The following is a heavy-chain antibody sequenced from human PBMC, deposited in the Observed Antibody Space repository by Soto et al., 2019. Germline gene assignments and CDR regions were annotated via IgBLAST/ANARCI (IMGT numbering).Heavy chain of an antibody. CDR3: ARAKYSENYRYYYYGMDV. J-gene: IGHJ6*02. D-gene: IGHD1-26*01. Sequence: GGSLRLSCAASEFTFSSYSMNWVRQAPGKGLEWVSYISSSTNTIYYADSVKGRFTISRDNAKNSLYLQMNSLRDEDTAVYYCARAKYSENYRYYYYGMDVWGQGTTVTVSS. CDR1: EFTFSSYS. CDR2: ISSSTNTI. V-gene: IGHV3-48*02.